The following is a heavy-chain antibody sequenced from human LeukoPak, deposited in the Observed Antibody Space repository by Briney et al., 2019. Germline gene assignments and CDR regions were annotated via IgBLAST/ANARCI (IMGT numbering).Heavy chain of an antibody. CDR2: INHSGST. CDR1: GGSFSGYY. D-gene: IGHD2-2*02. CDR3: ARGFGGYCSSTSCYRHWFDP. V-gene: IGHV4-34*01. J-gene: IGHJ5*02. Sequence: SETLSLTCAAYGGSFSGYYWSWIRQPPGKGLEWIGEINHSGSTNYNPSLKSRVTISVDTSKNQFSLKLSSVTAADTAVYYCARGFGGYCSSTSCYRHWFDPWGQGTLVTVSS.